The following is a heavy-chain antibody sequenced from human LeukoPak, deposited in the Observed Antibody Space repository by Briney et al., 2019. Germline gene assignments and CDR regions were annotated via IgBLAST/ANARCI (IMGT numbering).Heavy chain of an antibody. D-gene: IGHD4-23*01. CDR3: ARENPNYGGNSMEVDY. Sequence: ASVKVSCKVSGYTLTELSMHWVRQAPGKGLEWMGGFDPEDGETIYAQKFQGRVTMTEDTSTDTAYMELSSLRSEDTAVYYCARENPNYGGNSMEVDYWGQGTLVTVSS. CDR1: GYTLTELS. V-gene: IGHV1-24*01. CDR2: FDPEDGET. J-gene: IGHJ4*02.